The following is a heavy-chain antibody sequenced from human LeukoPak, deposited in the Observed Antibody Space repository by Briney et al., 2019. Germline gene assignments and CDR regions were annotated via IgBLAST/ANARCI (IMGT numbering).Heavy chain of an antibody. Sequence: GGSLRLSCAASGFTFSSYSMNWVRQAPGKGLEWVSSISTSSSYIYYADSVKGRFTISRDNAKNSLYLQMNSLRAEDTAVYHCARDTTYGSGTYSFDYWGQGTLDTVSS. CDR3: ARDTTYGSGTYSFDY. CDR1: GFTFSSYS. J-gene: IGHJ4*02. V-gene: IGHV3-21*01. CDR2: ISTSSSYI. D-gene: IGHD3-10*01.